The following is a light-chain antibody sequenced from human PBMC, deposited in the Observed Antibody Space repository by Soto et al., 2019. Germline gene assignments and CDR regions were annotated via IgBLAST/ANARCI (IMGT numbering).Light chain of an antibody. Sequence: DIQLTQSPSSLSASEGDRVTITCRASQSISTYLNWYQQKPGRAPKFLIYAASTLQTGAPSRFSGSGSGTDFTLTISSLQPEDFATYYCQQSYSTPYSFGQGTKLEIK. CDR3: QQSYSTPYS. V-gene: IGKV1-39*01. J-gene: IGKJ2*01. CDR2: AAS. CDR1: QSISTY.